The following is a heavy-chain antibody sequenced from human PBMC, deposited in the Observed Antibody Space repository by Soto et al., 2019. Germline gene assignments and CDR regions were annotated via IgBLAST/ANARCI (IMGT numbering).Heavy chain of an antibody. CDR1: GGSISSGGYS. CDR3: ARVWGGSNGFDP. CDR2: IYHSGST. V-gene: IGHV4-30-2*01. Sequence: SLTCAVSGGSISSGGYSWSWIRQPPGKGLEWIGYIYHSGSTYYNPSLKSRVTISVDRSKNQFSLKLSSVTAADTAVYYCARVWGGSNGFDPWGQGTLVTVSS. J-gene: IGHJ5*02. D-gene: IGHD3-16*01.